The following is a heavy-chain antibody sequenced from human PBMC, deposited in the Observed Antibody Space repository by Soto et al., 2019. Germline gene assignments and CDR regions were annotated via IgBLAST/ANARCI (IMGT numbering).Heavy chain of an antibody. CDR3: TPVYSAAATLVY. J-gene: IGHJ4*02. V-gene: IGHV3-15*01. CDR1: GFTFSNSW. D-gene: IGHD2-15*01. Sequence: EVQLVESGGGLVKPGGSLRLSCAASGFTFSNSWMSWVRQAPGKGLEWVGRIKSKTDGGTTDYAATVKGRFTIYRDDSKNTLYLQMNSLKNEDTAVYYCTPVYSAAATLVYWGQGTLVTVSS. CDR2: IKSKTDGGTT.